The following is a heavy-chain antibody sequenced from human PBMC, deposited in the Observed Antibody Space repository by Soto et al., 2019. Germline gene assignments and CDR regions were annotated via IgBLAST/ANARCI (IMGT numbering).Heavy chain of an antibody. J-gene: IGHJ3*02. CDR1: GFTFSTYS. CDR2: ISQSSSSI. Sequence: EVQLVESGGGLVKPGGSLRLSCAASGFTFSTYSMIWVRQAPGKGLEWVSSISQSSSSIYYADSVKGRFTISRDNAKDSLYLQMNSLRAEDTAVYYCAGVDYGDFDAFDIWGQGTMVTVSS. D-gene: IGHD4-17*01. V-gene: IGHV3-21*01. CDR3: AGVDYGDFDAFDI.